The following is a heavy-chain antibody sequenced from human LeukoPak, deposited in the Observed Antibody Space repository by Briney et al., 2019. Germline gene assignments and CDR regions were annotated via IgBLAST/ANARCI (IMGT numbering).Heavy chain of an antibody. V-gene: IGHV3-23*01. CDR1: GFTFSSYA. CDR3: ANRYFDTSGHFYY. CDR2: FAGSGGDA. J-gene: IGHJ4*02. D-gene: IGHD3-22*01. Sequence: GGSLRLSCAASGFTFSSYAMSWVRQAPGKRLEWVSSFAGSGGDAYFADSVKGRFTISRDNSKNMLYLQMDSLRAEDTAVYYCANRYFDTSGHFYYWGQGTLVAVSS.